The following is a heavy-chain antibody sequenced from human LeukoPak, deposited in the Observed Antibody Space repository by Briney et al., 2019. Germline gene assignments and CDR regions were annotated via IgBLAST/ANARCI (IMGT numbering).Heavy chain of an antibody. CDR2: IYYSGST. V-gene: IGHV4-59*01. Sequence: SETLSLTCTVSGGSISSYYWSWIRQPPGKGLEWIGYIYYSGSTNYNPSLKSRVTISVDTSKNQFSLKLSSVTAADTAVYYCARSIFGVVIPQRYFDLWGRGTLVTVSS. J-gene: IGHJ2*01. D-gene: IGHD3-3*01. CDR3: ARSIFGVVIPQRYFDL. CDR1: GGSISSYY.